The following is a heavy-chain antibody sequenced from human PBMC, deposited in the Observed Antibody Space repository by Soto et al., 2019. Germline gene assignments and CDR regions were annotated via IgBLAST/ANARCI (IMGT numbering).Heavy chain of an antibody. V-gene: IGHV4-31*03. CDR3: ARASSSSSAADY. Sequence: QVQLQESGPGLVKPSQTLSLTCSVSGESISSGGYYWSWIRHLPGKGLEWIGYIYDTESAYYNPSLNSRVSISMETSENHFAMRLTSVTAADSAVYYCARASSSSSAADYWGQGLQVTVSS. CDR1: GESISSGGYY. CDR2: IYDTESA. D-gene: IGHD6-6*01. J-gene: IGHJ4*02.